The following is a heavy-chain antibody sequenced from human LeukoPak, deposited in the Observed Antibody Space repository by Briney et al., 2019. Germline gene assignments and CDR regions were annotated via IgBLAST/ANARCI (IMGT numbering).Heavy chain of an antibody. CDR1: GFTFSSYS. J-gene: IGHJ2*01. CDR2: ISSSSSTI. V-gene: IGHV3-48*01. CDR3: ARGGELLTDWYFDL. D-gene: IGHD1-26*01. Sequence: GGSLRLSCAASGFTFSSYSMNWVRQAPGKGLEWVSYISSSSSTIYYADSVKGRFTISRDNAKNSLYLQMNSLRAEDTAVYYCARGGELLTDWYFDLWGRGTLVTVSS.